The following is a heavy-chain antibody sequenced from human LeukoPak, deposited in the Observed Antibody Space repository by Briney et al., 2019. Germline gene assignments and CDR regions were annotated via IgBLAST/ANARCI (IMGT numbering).Heavy chain of an antibody. CDR1: GGTFSSYA. CDR3: ARGANWNDDY. D-gene: IGHD1-20*01. Sequence: SVKVSCKASGGTFSSYAISWVRQAPGQGLEWMGRIIPILGIANYAQKFQGRVTITADKSTSTAYMELSSLRPEDTAVYYCARGANWNDDYWGQGTLVTVSS. V-gene: IGHV1-69*04. J-gene: IGHJ4*02. CDR2: IIPILGIA.